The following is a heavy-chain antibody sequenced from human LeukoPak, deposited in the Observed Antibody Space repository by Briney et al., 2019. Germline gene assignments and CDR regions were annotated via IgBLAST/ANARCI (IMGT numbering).Heavy chain of an antibody. J-gene: IGHJ4*02. CDR3: AKSRSDVVDY. CDR2: ISYDGSNK. Sequence: PGRSLRLSCAASGFTFSSYGMHWVRQAPGKGLEWVAVISYDGSNKYYADSVKGRFTISRDNSKNTLYLQMNSLRAGDTAVYYCAKSRSDVVDYWGQGTLVTVSS. CDR1: GFTFSSYG. V-gene: IGHV3-30*18. D-gene: IGHD3-3*01.